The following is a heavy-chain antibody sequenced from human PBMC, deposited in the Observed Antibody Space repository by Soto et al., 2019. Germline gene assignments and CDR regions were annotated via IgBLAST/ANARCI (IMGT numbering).Heavy chain of an antibody. CDR3: ARDGVVVGYCSGGSCYSTDYYYYYYMDV. CDR1: GFTFSSYS. Sequence: GGSLRLSCAASGFTFSSYSMNWVRQAPGKGLEWVSSISSSSSYIYYADSVKGRFTISRDNAKNSLYLQMNSLRAEDTAVYYCARDGVVVGYCSGGSCYSTDYYYYYYMDVWGKGTTVTVSS. V-gene: IGHV3-21*01. CDR2: ISSSSSYI. J-gene: IGHJ6*03. D-gene: IGHD2-15*01.